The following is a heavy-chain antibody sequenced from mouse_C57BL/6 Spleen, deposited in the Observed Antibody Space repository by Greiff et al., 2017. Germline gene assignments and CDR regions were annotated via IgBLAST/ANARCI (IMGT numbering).Heavy chain of an antibody. D-gene: IGHD1-1*01. CDR2: IHPNSGST. CDR3: ARYITTVAMDY. CDR1: GYTFTSYW. V-gene: IGHV1-64*01. J-gene: IGHJ4*01. Sequence: QVHVKQSGAELVKPGASVKLSCKASGYTFTSYWMHWVKQRPGQGLEWIGMIHPNSGSTNYNEKFKSKATLTVDKSSSTAYMQLSSLTSEDSAVYYCARYITTVAMDYWGQGTSVTVSS.